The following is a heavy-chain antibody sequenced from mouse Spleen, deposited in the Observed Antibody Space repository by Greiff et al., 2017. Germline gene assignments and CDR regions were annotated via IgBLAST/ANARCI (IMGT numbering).Heavy chain of an antibody. J-gene: IGHJ4*01. V-gene: IGHV1-69*02. Sequence: QVQLKESGAELVRPGASVKLSCKASGYTFTSYWINWVKQRPGQGLEWIGNIYPSDSYTNYNQKFKDKATLTVDKSSSTAYMQLSSPTSEDSAVYYCTSRASYYGNPYYYAMDYWGQGTSVTVSS. CDR1: GYTFTSYW. D-gene: IGHD2-10*01. CDR3: TSRASYYGNPYYYAMDY. CDR2: IYPSDSYT.